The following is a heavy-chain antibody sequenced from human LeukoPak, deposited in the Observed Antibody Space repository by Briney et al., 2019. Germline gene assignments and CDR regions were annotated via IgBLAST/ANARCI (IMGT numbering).Heavy chain of an antibody. V-gene: IGHV3-69-1*01. CDR1: GFSLSDYG. D-gene: IGHD3-3*01. CDR3: AKWLRDYDFWSGYYTPPYYYYGMDV. Sequence: GGSLRLSCEASGFSLSDYGMNWARQAPGKGLEWVSYITKISDKFYADSVKGRFTISRDNSKNTLYLQMNSLRAEDTAVYYCAKWLRDYDFWSGYYTPPYYYYGMDVWGQGTTVTVSS. J-gene: IGHJ6*02. CDR2: ITKISDK.